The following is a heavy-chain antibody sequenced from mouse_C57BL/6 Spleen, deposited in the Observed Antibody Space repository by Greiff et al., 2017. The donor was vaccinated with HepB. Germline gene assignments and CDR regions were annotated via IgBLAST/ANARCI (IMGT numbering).Heavy chain of an antibody. J-gene: IGHJ4*01. CDR3: ARSGGYYAMDY. V-gene: IGHV1-4*01. CDR1: GYTFTSYT. CDR2: INPSSGYT. Sequence: QVQLQQSGAELARPGASVKMSCKASGYTFTSYTMHWVKQRPGPGLEWIGYINPSSGYTKYNQKFKDKATLTADKSSSTAYMQLSSLTSEDSAVYYCARSGGYYAMDYWGQGTSVTVSS.